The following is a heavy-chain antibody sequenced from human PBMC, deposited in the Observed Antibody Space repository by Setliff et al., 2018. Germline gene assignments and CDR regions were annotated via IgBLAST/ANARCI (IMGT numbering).Heavy chain of an antibody. J-gene: IGHJ6*03. V-gene: IGHV1-69*06. CDR2: ITPLFETT. Sequence: ASVKVSCKASGGIFNSFSITWVRQAPGQGLEWMGRITPLFETTNYVEKFQGRVTITADKSTSTAYMELSRLTSEDTAVYYCALEYSNSSPTVYYYMDVWGKGTTVTVSS. D-gene: IGHD6-6*01. CDR1: GGIFNSFS. CDR3: ALEYSNSSPTVYYYMDV.